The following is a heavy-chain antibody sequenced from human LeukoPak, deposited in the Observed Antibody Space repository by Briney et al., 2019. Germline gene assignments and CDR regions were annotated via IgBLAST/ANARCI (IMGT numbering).Heavy chain of an antibody. D-gene: IGHD3-10*01. CDR3: AGNRGAWGGVDF. V-gene: IGHV4-38-2*02. J-gene: IGHJ4*02. CDR2: IYHSGST. Sequence: SETLSLTCSVSGYSISSGYYWGWIRQPPGKGPEWIGSIYHSGSTYYNPSLKSRITISVDTSKNQFSLKLSAVPAADRAVYYCAGNRGAWGGVDFWGQGTLVTVSS. CDR1: GYSISSGYY.